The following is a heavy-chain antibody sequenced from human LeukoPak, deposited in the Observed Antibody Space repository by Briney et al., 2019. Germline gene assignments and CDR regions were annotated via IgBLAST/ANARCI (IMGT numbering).Heavy chain of an antibody. V-gene: IGHV3-30*18. Sequence: GRSLRLSCAASGFTFSNYAIHWVRQAPGTGLEWVSVISSDGSDKYYADSVKGRFTISRDNSRNTVYLQMNSLRAEDTAVYYCAKGIPAAAGTYPNYFDYWGQGTLVTVSS. D-gene: IGHD6-13*01. J-gene: IGHJ4*02. CDR1: GFTFSNYA. CDR3: AKGIPAAAGTYPNYFDY. CDR2: ISSDGSDK.